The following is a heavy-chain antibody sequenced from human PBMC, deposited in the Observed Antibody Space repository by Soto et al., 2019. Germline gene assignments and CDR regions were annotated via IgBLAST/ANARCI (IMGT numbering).Heavy chain of an antibody. CDR1: GFTFDDFA. CDR3: VKDMGALVRGVTWGAFDI. Sequence: EVQLVESGGGLVQPGRSLRLSCAPSGFTFDDFAMHWVRQAPGKGLEWVSGISWNSDNIAYADSVRDRFTISRDNAKNSLYLQMNSLSVEDTALYYCVKDMGALVRGVTWGAFDIWGQGTMVTVSS. J-gene: IGHJ3*02. D-gene: IGHD3-10*01. CDR2: ISWNSDNI. V-gene: IGHV3-9*01.